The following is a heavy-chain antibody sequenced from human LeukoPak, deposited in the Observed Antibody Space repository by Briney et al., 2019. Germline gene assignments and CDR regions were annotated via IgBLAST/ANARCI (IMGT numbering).Heavy chain of an antibody. Sequence: RGSLRLSSAPSVFTSSSYSMNWGRQAPRKGLEWVSSISSIMSYIYYADSVKGRFTISRDNAKNSLYLQMNSLRAEDTAVYYCARDETYYDILTGGHYYYYMDVWGKGTTVTVSS. D-gene: IGHD3-9*01. V-gene: IGHV3-21*01. CDR2: ISSIMSYI. CDR3: ARDETYYDILTGGHYYYYMDV. J-gene: IGHJ6*03. CDR1: VFTSSSYS.